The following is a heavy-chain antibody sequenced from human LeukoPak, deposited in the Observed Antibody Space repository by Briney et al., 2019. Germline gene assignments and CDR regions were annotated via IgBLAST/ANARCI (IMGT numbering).Heavy chain of an antibody. V-gene: IGHV4-59*01. Sequence: SETLSLTCTVSGGSISSYYWSWIRQPPGKGLEWIGYIYYSGSTNYNPSLKSRVTISVDTSKNQFSLKLNSVTAADTAVYYCARVSGYDWESFYDHWGQGTLVTVSS. CDR2: IYYSGST. CDR3: ARVSGYDWESFYDH. CDR1: GGSISSYY. D-gene: IGHD5-12*01. J-gene: IGHJ4*02.